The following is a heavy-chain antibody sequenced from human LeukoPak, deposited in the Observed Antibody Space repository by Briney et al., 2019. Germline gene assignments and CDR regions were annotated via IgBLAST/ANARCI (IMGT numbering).Heavy chain of an antibody. CDR2: ISSSSSYI. J-gene: IGHJ4*02. V-gene: IGHV3-21*01. D-gene: IGHD2-2*02. CDR1: GFTFSSYS. CDR3: ARDFSYQLLYGATDY. Sequence: PGGSLRLSCAASGFTFSSYSMNRVRQAPGKGLEWVSSISSSSSYIYYADSVKGRFTISRDNAKNSLYLQMNSLRAEDTAVYYCARDFSYQLLYGATDYWGQGTLVTVSS.